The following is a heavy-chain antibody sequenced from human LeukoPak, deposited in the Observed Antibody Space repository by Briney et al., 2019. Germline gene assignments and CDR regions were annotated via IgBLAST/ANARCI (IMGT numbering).Heavy chain of an antibody. CDR1: GFTFNTYS. Sequence: GGSLRLSCAASGFTFNTYSMNWVRQAPGKGLEWVSSISSSSSYIYYADSVKGRFTISRDNAKNSLYLQMNSLRAEDTAVYYCARDGRYFDWLLPIDYWGQGTLVTVSS. J-gene: IGHJ4*02. CDR3: ARDGRYFDWLLPIDY. D-gene: IGHD3-9*01. CDR2: ISSSSSYI. V-gene: IGHV3-21*01.